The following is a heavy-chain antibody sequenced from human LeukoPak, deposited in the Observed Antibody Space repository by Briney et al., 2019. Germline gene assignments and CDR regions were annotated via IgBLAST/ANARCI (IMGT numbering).Heavy chain of an antibody. CDR1: GFAFSSSA. CDR3: AKQLGYCRDGSCYFLY. Sequence: PGGSLRLSCAASGFAFSSSAMSWVRQAPGKGLEWVSAISNNGGYTYYADSVQGRFTISRDNSKSTLCLQMNSLRAEDTAVYYCAKQLGYCRDGSCYFLYWGQGTLVTVSS. J-gene: IGHJ4*02. D-gene: IGHD2-15*01. CDR2: ISNNGGYT. V-gene: IGHV3-23*01.